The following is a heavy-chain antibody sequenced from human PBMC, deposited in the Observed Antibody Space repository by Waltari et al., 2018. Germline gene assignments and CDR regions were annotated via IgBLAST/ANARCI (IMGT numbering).Heavy chain of an antibody. D-gene: IGHD5-12*01. Sequence: EVQLVESGGGFVQPGGSLKLSCAASGFTFSGSAMHWVRQASGKGLEWVGRIRSKANSYATAYAASVKGRFTIPRDDSKNTAYLQMNSLKTEDTAVYYCTRPSIDSGYDLDDYWGQGTLVTVSS. CDR2: IRSKANSYAT. CDR1: GFTFSGSA. J-gene: IGHJ4*02. CDR3: TRPSIDSGYDLDDY. V-gene: IGHV3-73*01.